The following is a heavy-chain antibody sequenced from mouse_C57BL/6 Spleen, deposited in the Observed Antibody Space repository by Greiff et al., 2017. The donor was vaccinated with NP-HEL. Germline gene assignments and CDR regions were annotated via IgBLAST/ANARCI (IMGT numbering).Heavy chain of an antibody. Sequence: VQLQESGAELVKPGASVKISCKASGYAFSSYWMNWVKQRPGKGLEWIGQIYPGDGDTNYNGKFKGKATLTADKSSSTAYMQLSSLTSEDSAVYFGARSGYYGSSGYWGQGTTLTVSS. J-gene: IGHJ2*01. V-gene: IGHV1-80*01. D-gene: IGHD1-1*01. CDR2: IYPGDGDT. CDR3: ARSGYYGSSGY. CDR1: GYAFSSYW.